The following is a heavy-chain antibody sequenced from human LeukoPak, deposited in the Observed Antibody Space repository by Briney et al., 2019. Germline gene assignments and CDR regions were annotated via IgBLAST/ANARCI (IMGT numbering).Heavy chain of an antibody. CDR2: IYSDGRT. Sequence: GGSLRIFCAASGFTVSNNYMTWVRQAPGKGLEWVSVIYSDGRTYYADSVKGRFDISRDNSKNTLYLQMNSLRAEDTAVYYCARDTGGFDFWGQGTLVTVSS. CDR1: GFTVSNNY. D-gene: IGHD3-16*01. V-gene: IGHV3-53*01. CDR3: ARDTGGFDF. J-gene: IGHJ4*02.